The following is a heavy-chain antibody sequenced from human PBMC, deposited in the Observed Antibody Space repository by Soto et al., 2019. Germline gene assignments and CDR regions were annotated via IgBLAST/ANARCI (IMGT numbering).Heavy chain of an antibody. Sequence: EVQLVESGGGLVQPGGSLRLSCAASGFTVSTNYMTWVRQAPGKGLEWVSVMFYGGSTYYAASVKGRFTISRDDSKNTLYLQLNSLRAEDTAVYDCATTWMGLTLYYYYHGMDVWGQGTTVTVSS. CDR1: GFTVSTNY. V-gene: IGHV3-66*01. CDR2: MFYGGST. J-gene: IGHJ6*02. D-gene: IGHD1-1*01. CDR3: ATTWMGLTLYYYYHGMDV.